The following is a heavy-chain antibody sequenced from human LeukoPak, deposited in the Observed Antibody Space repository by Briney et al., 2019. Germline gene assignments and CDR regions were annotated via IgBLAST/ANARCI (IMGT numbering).Heavy chain of an antibody. D-gene: IGHD3-22*01. CDR2: INWNGGST. J-gene: IGHJ4*02. V-gene: IGHV3-20*04. Sequence: RTGGSLRLSCAASGFTLDDYGMSWVRQAPGKGLEWVSGINWNGGSTGYADSVKGRFTISRDNSKNTLYLQMNSLRAEDTAVYYCARGDYYDSSGYYLPFDYWGQGTLVTVSS. CDR3: ARGDYYDSSGYYLPFDY. CDR1: GFTLDDYG.